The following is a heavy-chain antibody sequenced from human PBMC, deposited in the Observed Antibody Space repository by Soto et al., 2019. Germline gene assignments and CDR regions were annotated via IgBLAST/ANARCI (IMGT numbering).Heavy chain of an antibody. D-gene: IGHD2-8*02. CDR2: MYNTGST. J-gene: IGHJ4*02. V-gene: IGHV4-59*08. Sequence: SETLSLTCTVSGGSISRYYWSWIRQPPGKGLEWIGYMYNTGSTVYNPSFTSRVTISVDKSKNQFSLKLSSVTAADTAVYYCARHNITGLFDYWGQRTLVTVSS. CDR3: ARHNITGLFDY. CDR1: GGSISRYY.